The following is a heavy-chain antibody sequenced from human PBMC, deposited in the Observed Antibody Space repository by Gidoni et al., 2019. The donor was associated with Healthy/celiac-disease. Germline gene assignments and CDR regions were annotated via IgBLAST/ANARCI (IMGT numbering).Heavy chain of an antibody. J-gene: IGHJ3*02. V-gene: IGHV3-23*01. Sequence: EVQLLESGGGLVQPGGSLRLSCAASGFTFSSYAMSWVRQAPGKGLEWVSAISGSGGSTYYADSVKGRFTISRDNSKNTLYLQMNSLRAEDTAVYYCAKDTLTHSVLIFGVVIEAGDAFDIWGQGTMVTVSS. D-gene: IGHD3-3*01. CDR3: AKDTLTHSVLIFGVVIEAGDAFDI. CDR2: ISGSGGST. CDR1: GFTFSSYA.